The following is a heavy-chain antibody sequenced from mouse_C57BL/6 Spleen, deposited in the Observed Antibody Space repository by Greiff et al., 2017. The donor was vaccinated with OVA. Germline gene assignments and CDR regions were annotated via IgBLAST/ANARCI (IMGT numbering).Heavy chain of an antibody. Sequence: EVQLQQSGAELVRPGASVKLSCTASGFNFKDDYMHWVKQRPEQGLEWIGWIDPENGDTDYASKFQGKATITADTSSNTAYLQLSSLTSEDAAVYCYTANGNYDFDYWGKGTTLTVSS. CDR2: IDPENGDT. J-gene: IGHJ2*01. CDR3: TANGNYDFDY. D-gene: IGHD2-1*01. V-gene: IGHV14-4*01. CDR1: GFNFKDDY.